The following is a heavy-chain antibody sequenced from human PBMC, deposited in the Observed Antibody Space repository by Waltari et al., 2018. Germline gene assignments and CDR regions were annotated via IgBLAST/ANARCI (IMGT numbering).Heavy chain of an antibody. J-gene: IGHJ4*02. CDR1: GYSFSTFW. V-gene: IGHV5-51*01. Sequence: VQLVQSGAELKKPGESLTISCQTSGYSFSTFWIAWVGQMPGKGLEWMGMFDPGGSSATYSPAFEGQVSISADKSTTTAYLHWSSLKASDTAMYYCARHKFNTKWSPFDYWGQGAPVTVSS. CDR2: FDPGGSSA. CDR3: ARHKFNTKWSPFDY. D-gene: IGHD2-15*01.